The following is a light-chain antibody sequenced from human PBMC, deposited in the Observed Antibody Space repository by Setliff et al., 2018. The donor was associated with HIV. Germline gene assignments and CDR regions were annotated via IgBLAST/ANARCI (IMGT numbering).Light chain of an antibody. J-gene: IGLJ1*01. CDR1: SSDVGGYDF. V-gene: IGLV2-14*03. CDR3: CSYTSSLTYV. CDR2: DVT. Sequence: SALAQPASVSGSPGQSITISCIGTSSDVGGYDFVSWYQQHPGRAPKLMIYDVTKRPSGVSDRFSGSKSGNTASLTISGLQTEDEADYYCCSYTSSLTYVFGTGTKVTVL.